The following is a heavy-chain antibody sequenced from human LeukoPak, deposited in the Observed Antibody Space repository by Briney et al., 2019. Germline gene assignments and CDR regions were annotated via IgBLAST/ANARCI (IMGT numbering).Heavy chain of an antibody. D-gene: IGHD3-22*01. V-gene: IGHV3-30*02. CDR1: GFAFSSYG. J-gene: IGHJ4*02. CDR2: IRYDGTIK. Sequence: GGSLRLSCATSGFAFSSYGMHWVRQAPGKGLVWVGFIRYDGTIKYYADSMKGRFTISRDNSKNTLYLQMNTLRADDTAVYYCAKNAATYYYDSSGYYDHFDYWGQGTLVTVSS. CDR3: AKNAATYYYDSSGYYDHFDY.